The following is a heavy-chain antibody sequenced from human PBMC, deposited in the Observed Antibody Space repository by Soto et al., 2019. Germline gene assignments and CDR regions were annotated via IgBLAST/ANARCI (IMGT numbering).Heavy chain of an antibody. CDR2: IYYSGST. V-gene: IGHV4-59*01. CDR3: ARDQGGDILAGYYPDYYYGMDV. J-gene: IGHJ6*02. CDR1: GGSISSYY. D-gene: IGHD3-9*01. Sequence: SETLSLTCTVSGGSISSYYWSWIRQPPGKGLEWIGYIYYSGSTNYNPSLKSRVTISVDTSKNQFSLKLSSVTAADTAVYYCARDQGGDILAGYYPDYYYGMDVWGQGTTVTVSS.